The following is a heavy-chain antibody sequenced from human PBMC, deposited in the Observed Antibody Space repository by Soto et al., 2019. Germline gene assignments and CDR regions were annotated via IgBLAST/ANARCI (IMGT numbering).Heavy chain of an antibody. V-gene: IGHV4-30-4*01. CDR2: IYYSGST. CDR1: GGSISSGDYY. D-gene: IGHD4-17*01. CDR3: ARDPVIYGGNSDYYYYYYGMDV. Sequence: SETLSLTCTVSGGSISSGDYYWSWIRQPPGKGLEWIGYIYYSGSTYYNPSLKSRVTISVDTSKNQFPLKLSSVTAADTAVYYCARDPVIYGGNSDYYYYYYGMDVWGQGTTVTVSS. J-gene: IGHJ6*02.